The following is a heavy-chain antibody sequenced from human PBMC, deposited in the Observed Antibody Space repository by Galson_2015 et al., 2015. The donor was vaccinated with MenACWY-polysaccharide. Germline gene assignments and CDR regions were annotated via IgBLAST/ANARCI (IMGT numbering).Heavy chain of an antibody. J-gene: IGHJ3*01. V-gene: IGHV3-7*01. CDR1: GFTFSRSW. CDR2: INLDGSEQ. CDR3: ARDPYDSGGYAAFDF. D-gene: IGHD3-22*01. Sequence: SLRLSCAASGFTFSRSWMTWVRQAPGKGLEWVANINLDGSEQEYLDSVKGRFTVSRDNAKNSLFLQMNSLRADDTAVYYCARDPYDSGGYAAFDFWGQGTMVTVSS.